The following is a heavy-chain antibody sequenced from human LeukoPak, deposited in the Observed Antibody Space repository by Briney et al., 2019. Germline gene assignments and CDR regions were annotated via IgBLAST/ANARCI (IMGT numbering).Heavy chain of an antibody. J-gene: IGHJ4*02. D-gene: IGHD3-10*01. Sequence: ASVKVSCKASGYTFTSYDINWVRQATGQGLEWMGIINPSGGSTSYAQKFQGRVTMTRDMSTSTVYMELSSLRSEDTAVYYCARESSGFDYWGQGTLVTVSS. CDR3: ARESSGFDY. CDR2: INPSGGST. CDR1: GYTFTSYD. V-gene: IGHV1-46*01.